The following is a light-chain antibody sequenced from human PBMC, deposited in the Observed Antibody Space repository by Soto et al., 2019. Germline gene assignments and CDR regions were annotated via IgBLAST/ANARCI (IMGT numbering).Light chain of an antibody. CDR2: DAS. CDR1: QTISTW. Sequence: DIQMTQSPSTLSASVGDRVTIICRASQTISTWLAWYQQKPGKAPKLLMYDASRLESGVPSRFSGSGSGTEFTLTISSLQPDDLATYYCQQYNTYWTFGQGTKVEIK. CDR3: QQYNTYWT. J-gene: IGKJ1*01. V-gene: IGKV1-5*02.